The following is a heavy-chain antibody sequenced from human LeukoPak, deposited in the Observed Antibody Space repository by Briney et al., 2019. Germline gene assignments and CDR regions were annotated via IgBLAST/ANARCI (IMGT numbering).Heavy chain of an antibody. CDR1: GFTFNNAW. Sequence: PGGSLRLSCAASGFTFNNAWMNWVRQAPGKGLEWVGRIKSKNVGGTTDYAAPVKGRFTISRGDSKNTVYLQMNSLKIEDTVVYYCTSHAAFDPWGQGTLVTVSS. J-gene: IGHJ5*02. CDR3: TSHAAFDP. V-gene: IGHV3-15*01. CDR2: IKSKNVGGTT.